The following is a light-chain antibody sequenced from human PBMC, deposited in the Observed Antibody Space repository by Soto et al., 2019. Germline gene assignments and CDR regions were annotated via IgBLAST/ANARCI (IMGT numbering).Light chain of an antibody. Sequence: QSALTQPASVSGSPGQSITISCTGTSSDVGSYNYVSWYQQHPGKAPKVMIYEVSNRPSGVSNRFSGSKSGNTASLTISGLQAEDEADYYCSSYTSSSTLWVFGGGTKVTVL. CDR1: SSDVGSYNY. J-gene: IGLJ3*02. V-gene: IGLV2-14*01. CDR3: SSYTSSSTLWV. CDR2: EVS.